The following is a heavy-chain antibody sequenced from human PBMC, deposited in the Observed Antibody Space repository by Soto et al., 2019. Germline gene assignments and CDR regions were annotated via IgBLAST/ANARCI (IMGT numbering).Heavy chain of an antibody. CDR1: GFTFSSYA. D-gene: IGHD2-2*01. CDR2: IGESGTPT. J-gene: IGHJ6*02. V-gene: IGHV3-23*01. CDR3: ARYIPGVRYFGMDV. Sequence: EVQSLESGGGLVQPGGSLRLSCAASGFTFSSYATKWVRQAPGKGLEWVSLIGESGTPTYYADSVKGRFTISRDNSGNTLFLEMYSLRAEDTAVYYCARYIPGVRYFGMDVWGQGTTVTVSS.